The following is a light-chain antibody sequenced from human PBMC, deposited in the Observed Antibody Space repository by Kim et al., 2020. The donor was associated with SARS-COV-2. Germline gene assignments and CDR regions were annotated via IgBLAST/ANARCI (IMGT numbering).Light chain of an antibody. V-gene: IGLV3-21*04. CDR1: XXGCQP. J-gene: IGLJ1*01. Sequence: VAXGKPAXXPGXXNXXGCQPXHWXXXLPGQAXVLVXXYDSXRPSGIPERXSGSNSGNTATXTISRVXXXDEADYYCXVWDXSYVFGTGTXVTXL. CDR2: YDS. CDR3: XVWDXSYV.